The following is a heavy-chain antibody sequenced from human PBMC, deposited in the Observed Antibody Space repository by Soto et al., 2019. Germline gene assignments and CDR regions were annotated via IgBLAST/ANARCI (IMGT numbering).Heavy chain of an antibody. Sequence: SETLSLTCAVSGGSISSGGYSCSWIRQPPGKGLEWIGYIYHSGSTYYNPSLKSRVTISVDRSKNQFSLKLSSVTAADTAVYYCARDRKPSSGWYSWFDPWGQGTLVTVSS. CDR2: IYHSGST. J-gene: IGHJ5*02. CDR1: GGSISSGGYS. CDR3: ARDRKPSSGWYSWFDP. V-gene: IGHV4-30-2*01. D-gene: IGHD6-19*01.